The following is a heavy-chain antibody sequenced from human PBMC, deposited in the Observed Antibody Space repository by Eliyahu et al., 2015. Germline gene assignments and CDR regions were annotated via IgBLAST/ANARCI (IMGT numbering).Heavy chain of an antibody. V-gene: IGHV3-53*01. CDR3: ARGAERELLLDY. J-gene: IGHJ4*02. Sequence: EVQLVESGGGLIQPGGSLRLSCAASXXTVXSNYMXWVRQAPGKGLEWVSVXYSGGSTYYADSVKGRFTISRDNSKNTLYLQMNSLRAEDTAVYYCARGAERELLLDYWGQGTLVTVSS. CDR1: XXTVXSNY. CDR2: XYSGGST. D-gene: IGHD1-26*01.